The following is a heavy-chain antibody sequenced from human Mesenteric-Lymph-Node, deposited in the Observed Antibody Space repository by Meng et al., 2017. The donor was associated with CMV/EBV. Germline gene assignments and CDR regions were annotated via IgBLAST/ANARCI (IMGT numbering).Heavy chain of an antibody. CDR2: ISTDGIST. V-gene: IGHV3-74*01. J-gene: IGHJ4*02. CDR3: SRENSGLDY. Sequence: GESLKISCAASGFTFTNYWMHWVRQVPGKGLVWVSLISTDGISTTYADSVKGRFTISRDSAKNSLYLQLNSLRVEDTAVYYCSRENSGLDYWGQGTLVTVSS. CDR1: GFTFTNYW.